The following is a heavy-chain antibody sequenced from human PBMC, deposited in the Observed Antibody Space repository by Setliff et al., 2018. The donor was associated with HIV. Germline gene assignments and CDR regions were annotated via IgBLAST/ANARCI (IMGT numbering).Heavy chain of an antibody. J-gene: IGHJ4*02. CDR3: ARVGPAMIVTPGLYYFDY. CDR1: GNTFSSYG. D-gene: IGHD3-22*01. V-gene: IGHV1-8*02. CDR2: MNPDSGLT. Sequence: VASVKVSCKASGNTFSSYGITWVRQVPGQGLEWMGRMNPDSGLTDYAPKLQGRVIMTRNTSITTAYMQVTRLRSEDTAVYYCARVGPAMIVTPGLYYFDYWGQGTLVTVSS.